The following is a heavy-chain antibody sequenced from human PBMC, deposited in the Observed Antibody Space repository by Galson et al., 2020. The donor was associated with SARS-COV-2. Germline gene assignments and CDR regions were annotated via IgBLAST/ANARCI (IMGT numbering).Heavy chain of an antibody. J-gene: IGHJ4*02. CDR1: GFTFSSYS. CDR3: ARGYYIGGGGGDY. D-gene: IGHD3-22*01. Sequence: GGSLRLSCAASGFTFSSYSMNWVRQAPGKGLEWVSSISSSSSYIYYTDSVKGRFTISRDNAKNSLYLQMNSLRAEDTAGYYCARGYYIGGGGGDYWGQGTLVTVSS. CDR2: ISSSSSYI. V-gene: IGHV3-21*01.